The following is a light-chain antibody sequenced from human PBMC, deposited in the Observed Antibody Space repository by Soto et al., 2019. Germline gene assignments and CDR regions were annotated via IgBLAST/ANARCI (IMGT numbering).Light chain of an antibody. CDR2: EVR. Sequence: QSVLTQPASVSGSPGQSITISCTGTSSDVGAYNSVSWYQQHPGKAPKLMIYEVRNRPSGVSNRFSGSKSGNTASLTISGLQAEDEADYYCSSYKVNRDILFGGGTKLTVL. CDR3: SSYKVNRDIL. CDR1: SSDVGAYNS. V-gene: IGLV2-14*01. J-gene: IGLJ2*01.